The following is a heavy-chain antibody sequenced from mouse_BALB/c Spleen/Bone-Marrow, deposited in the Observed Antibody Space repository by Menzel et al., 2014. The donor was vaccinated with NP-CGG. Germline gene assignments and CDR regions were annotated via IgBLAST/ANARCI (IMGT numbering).Heavy chain of an antibody. CDR2: ISSGGSA. J-gene: IGHJ2*01. D-gene: IGHD2-4*01. Sequence: EVQVVESGGSLVKPGGSLKLSCAASGFTFSNFAMSWVRQTPDKRLEWVASISSGGSAYYPDSVKGRLSISRDNARDILFLQMSSLRSEDTAMYYCARGYDYDFDYWGQGTTLTVSS. CDR1: GFTFSNFA. CDR3: ARGYDYDFDY. V-gene: IGHV5-6-5*01.